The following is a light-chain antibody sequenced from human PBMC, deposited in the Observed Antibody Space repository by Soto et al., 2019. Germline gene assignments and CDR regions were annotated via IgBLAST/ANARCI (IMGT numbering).Light chain of an antibody. Sequence: DLQMTQSPSSLSASVGDRVTITCRASQSISSYLNWYQQKPGKAPKLLIYAASSLQSGFPTRFSGSGSRTDLALTISSLQPEDFATYYCQQSSEATWTFGQGTKVEIK. J-gene: IGKJ1*01. CDR1: QSISSY. V-gene: IGKV1-39*01. CDR2: AAS. CDR3: QQSSEATWT.